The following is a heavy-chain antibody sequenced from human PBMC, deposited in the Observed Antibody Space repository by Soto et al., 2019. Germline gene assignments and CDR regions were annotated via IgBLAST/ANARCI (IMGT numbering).Heavy chain of an antibody. Sequence: QLQLQESGPGLMKPSETLSLTCTVSGGSISSSSYYWGWIRQPPGKGLEWIGSIYYSGSTYYNPSLKSRVTISVDTSKNQFSLKLSSVTAADTAVYYCARHGMITFGGVQPSLIDYWGQGTLVTVSS. CDR2: IYYSGST. V-gene: IGHV4-39*01. CDR1: GGSISSSSYY. J-gene: IGHJ4*02. D-gene: IGHD3-16*01. CDR3: ARHGMITFGGVQPSLIDY.